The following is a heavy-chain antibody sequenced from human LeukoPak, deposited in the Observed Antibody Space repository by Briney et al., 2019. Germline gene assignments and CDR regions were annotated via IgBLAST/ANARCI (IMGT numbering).Heavy chain of an antibody. J-gene: IGHJ3*02. Sequence: SETLSLTCAVSGYSISSGYYWGWIRQPPGKGLEWIGSIYHSGSTYYNPSLKSRVTISVDTSKNQFSLQLSSVTAADTAVYYCARLASITIFGVVIRGSFDIWGQGTMVTVSS. V-gene: IGHV4-38-2*01. D-gene: IGHD3-3*01. CDR1: GYSISSGYY. CDR2: IYHSGST. CDR3: ARLASITIFGVVIRGSFDI.